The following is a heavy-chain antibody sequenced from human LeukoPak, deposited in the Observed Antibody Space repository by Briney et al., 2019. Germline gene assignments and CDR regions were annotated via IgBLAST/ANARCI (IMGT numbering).Heavy chain of an antibody. V-gene: IGHV4-59*08. CDR2: IYYSGST. Sequence: PSETLSLTCTVSGGSISSYYWGWIRQPPGKGLEWIGYIYYSGSTNYNPSLKSRVTISVDTSKNQFSLKLSSVTAADTAVYYCATMYCSGGSCPISDGMDVWGQGTTVTVSS. D-gene: IGHD2-15*01. J-gene: IGHJ6*02. CDR1: GGSISSYY. CDR3: ATMYCSGGSCPISDGMDV.